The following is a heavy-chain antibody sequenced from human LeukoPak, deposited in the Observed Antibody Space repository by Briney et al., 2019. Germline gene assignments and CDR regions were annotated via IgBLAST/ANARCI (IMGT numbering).Heavy chain of an antibody. J-gene: IGHJ4*02. CDR3: ARGRGYGDYVWLY. CDR2: INHSGST. D-gene: IGHD4-17*01. CDR1: GGSFSGYY. V-gene: IGHV4-34*01. Sequence: SETLSLTCAVYGGSFSGYYWSWIRQPPGKGLEWIGEINHSGSTNYNPSLKSRVTISVDTSKNQFSLKLSSVTAADTAVYHCARGRGYGDYVWLYWGQGTLVTVSS.